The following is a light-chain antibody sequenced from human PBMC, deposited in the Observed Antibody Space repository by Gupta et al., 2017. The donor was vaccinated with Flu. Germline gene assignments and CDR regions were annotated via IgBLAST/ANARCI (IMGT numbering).Light chain of an antibody. CDR2: EVS. CDR3: MQSKELLRGT. V-gene: IGKV2D-29*01. Sequence: DVVLTQSPLSLSVTPGQPASISCKSSQSLLHSDGKTYLYWYLQKAGQPPQLLMYEVSNRVSGVSEKFSGSGSGTDFTLRISQVAADDVGIYYCMQSKELLRGTFGQGTKLEIK. J-gene: IGKJ2*01. CDR1: QSLLHSDGKTY.